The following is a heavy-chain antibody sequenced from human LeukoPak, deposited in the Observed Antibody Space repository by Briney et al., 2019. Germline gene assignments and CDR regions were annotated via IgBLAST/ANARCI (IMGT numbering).Heavy chain of an antibody. D-gene: IGHD4-23*01. V-gene: IGHV3-30*04. CDR3: ARDDGGNPLWYFDY. CDR1: GFTFSSYA. Sequence: GGSLRLSCAASGFTFSSYAMHWVRQAPGKGLEWVAVTSYDGSNKYYADSVKGRFTISRDNSKNTLYLQMNSLRAEDTAVYYCARDDGGNPLWYFDYWGQGTLVTVSS. J-gene: IGHJ4*02. CDR2: TSYDGSNK.